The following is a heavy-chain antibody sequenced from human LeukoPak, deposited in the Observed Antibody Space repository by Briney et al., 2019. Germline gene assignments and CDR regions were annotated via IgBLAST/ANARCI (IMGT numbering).Heavy chain of an antibody. CDR1: GYTLTELS. D-gene: IGHD2-15*01. CDR2: FDPEDGET. J-gene: IGHJ6*02. CDR3: ATPNPRNIVVVVAAKIFYGMDV. V-gene: IGHV1-24*01. Sequence: GASVKVSCKVSGYTLTELSMHWVRQAPGKGLEWMGGFDPEDGETIYAQKFQGRVTMTEDTSTDTAYMELSSLRSEDTAVYYCATPNPRNIVVVVAAKIFYGMDVWGQGTTVTVSS.